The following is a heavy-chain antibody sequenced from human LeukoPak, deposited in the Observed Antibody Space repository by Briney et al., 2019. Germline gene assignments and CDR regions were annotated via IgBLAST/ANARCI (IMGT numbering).Heavy chain of an antibody. CDR3: ARVLGYYDFWSGYSYYFDY. CDR2: INPNSGGT. V-gene: IGHV1-2*02. D-gene: IGHD3-3*01. CDR1: GYTFTGYY. Sequence: ASVKVSCKASGYTFTGYYMHWVRQAPGQGLEWMGWINPNSGGTNYAQKFQGRVTMTRDTSISTAYMELSRLRSDDTAVYYCARVLGYYDFWSGYSYYFDYWGQGTLVTVSS. J-gene: IGHJ4*02.